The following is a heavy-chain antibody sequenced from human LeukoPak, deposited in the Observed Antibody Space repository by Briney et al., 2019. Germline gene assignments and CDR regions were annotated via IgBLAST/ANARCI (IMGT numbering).Heavy chain of an antibody. CDR3: AKRWLEYDAFDI. CDR2: ISYDGSNK. Sequence: GGSLRLSCAASGLTLRSYGMHWVRQAPGKGLEWVAVISYDGSNKYYADSVKGRFTIPRDNSKNTLYLQMNSLRAEDTAVYYCAKRWLEYDAFDIWGQGTMVTVSS. J-gene: IGHJ3*02. D-gene: IGHD3-22*01. CDR1: GLTLRSYG. V-gene: IGHV3-30*18.